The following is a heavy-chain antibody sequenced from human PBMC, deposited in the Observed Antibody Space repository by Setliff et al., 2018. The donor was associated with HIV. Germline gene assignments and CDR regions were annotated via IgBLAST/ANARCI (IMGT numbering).Heavy chain of an antibody. CDR3: ARLSSYRSSSYYFDY. CDR2: IYHSGST. CDR1: GDSISDTTYY. D-gene: IGHD6-6*01. V-gene: IGHV4-39*01. J-gene: IGHJ4*02. Sequence: PSLTCSVSGDSISDTTYYWGWIRQPPGKGLEWISNIYHSGSTLYKPSLKSRVTMSVDTSKNQFSLKLNSVTAADTAVYHCARLSSYRSSSYYFDYWGQGALVTVSS.